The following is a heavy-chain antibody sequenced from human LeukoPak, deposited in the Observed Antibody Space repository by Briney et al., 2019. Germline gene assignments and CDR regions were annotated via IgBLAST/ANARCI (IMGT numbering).Heavy chain of an antibody. V-gene: IGHV4-59*01. CDR1: GGSISSYY. J-gene: IGHJ4*02. D-gene: IGHD4-17*01. Sequence: SETLSLTCTVSGGSISSYYWSWIRQHPGKGLEWIGYIYYSGSTNYNPSLKSRVTISVDTSKNQFSLKLSSVTAADTAVYYCARAPPTVTYYFDYWGQGTLVTVSS. CDR2: IYYSGST. CDR3: ARAPPTVTYYFDY.